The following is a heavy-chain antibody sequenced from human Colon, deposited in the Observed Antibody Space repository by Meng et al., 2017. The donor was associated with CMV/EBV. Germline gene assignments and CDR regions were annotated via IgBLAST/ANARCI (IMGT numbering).Heavy chain of an antibody. CDR2: IGGGAGVT. Sequence: QVHLVESGGGSVKPGGSLRLSCAASGFSISDYYVSWIRQAPGKGLEWISYIGGGAGVTYYADSVKGRFTISRDNAKNTLYLQVNSLTSEDTAMYYCARGGDGGLDYWGQGTLVTVSS. V-gene: IGHV3-11*01. D-gene: IGHD3-16*01. CDR3: ARGGDGGLDY. CDR1: GFSISDYY. J-gene: IGHJ4*02.